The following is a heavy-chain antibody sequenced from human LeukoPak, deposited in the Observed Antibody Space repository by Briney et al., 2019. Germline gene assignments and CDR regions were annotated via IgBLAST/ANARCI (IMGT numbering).Heavy chain of an antibody. Sequence: GGSLRLSCAASGVTFIRYGMHWVRQVPGKGLEWVAVIWYDGSIKYYADSVKGRFTISRDSYKDTLYLQMNSLRVGDTAVYYCAREPLSGPPDSPDYWGQGTLVTVSS. V-gene: IGHV3-33*01. CDR2: IWYDGSIK. J-gene: IGHJ4*02. CDR1: GVTFIRYG. D-gene: IGHD1-14*01. CDR3: AREPLSGPPDSPDY.